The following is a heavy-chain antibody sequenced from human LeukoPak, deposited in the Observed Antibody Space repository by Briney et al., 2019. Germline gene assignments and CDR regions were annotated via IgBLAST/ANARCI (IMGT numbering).Heavy chain of an antibody. Sequence: GGSLRLSCAASGFTFSDYYMSWIRQAPGKGLEWVANIKQDGSEKYYVDSVKGRFTISRDNAKNSLYLQMNSLRAEDTAVYYCARWIQLWWVFDYWGQGTLVTVSS. CDR3: ARWIQLWWVFDY. CDR2: IKQDGSEK. V-gene: IGHV3-7*01. D-gene: IGHD5-18*01. CDR1: GFTFSDYY. J-gene: IGHJ4*02.